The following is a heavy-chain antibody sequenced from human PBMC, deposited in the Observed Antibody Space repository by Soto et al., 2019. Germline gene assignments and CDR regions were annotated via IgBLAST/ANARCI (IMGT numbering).Heavy chain of an antibody. Sequence: SVTLSITCTVSGGSIGSSSYYWGWIRQPPGEGLEWIGSIYYSGSTYYNPSLKSRVTISVDTSKNQFSLKLSSVTAADTAVYYCARELLGDFDYWGHGTLVTVSS. CDR2: IYYSGST. D-gene: IGHD3-10*01. J-gene: IGHJ4*01. V-gene: IGHV4-39*02. CDR3: ARELLGDFDY. CDR1: GGSIGSSSYY.